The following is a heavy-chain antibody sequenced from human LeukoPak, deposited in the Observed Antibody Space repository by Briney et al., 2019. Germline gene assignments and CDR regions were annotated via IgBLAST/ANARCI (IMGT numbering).Heavy chain of an antibody. CDR1: GLSFDSSG. CDR3: ARENNFGSGMDV. D-gene: IGHD3-10*01. CDR2: ISYDGKNK. Sequence: GGSLRLSCAASGLSFDSSGMHWVRQAPGKGLEWVAVISYDGKNKYYADSVRGRFTVSRDNSKNTLYLQMNSLSAEDTAIYYCARENNFGSGMDVWGQGTTVTVSS. J-gene: IGHJ6*02. V-gene: IGHV3-30*03.